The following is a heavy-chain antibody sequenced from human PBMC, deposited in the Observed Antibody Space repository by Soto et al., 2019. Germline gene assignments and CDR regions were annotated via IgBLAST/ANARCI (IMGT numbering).Heavy chain of an antibody. CDR3: ARGIVMSRTQDDAPGKDFLDS. D-gene: IGHD3-16*01. CDR2: INHSGST. J-gene: IGHJ4*02. V-gene: IGHV4-34*01. Sequence: PSETLSLTFAVYGGSFSGYYWSWIHQPPGKWLEWIGEINHSGSTNYNPSLKSRVTISVDTSKNQFSLRLSSVTVADTAVYYCARGIVMSRTQDDAPGKDFLDSWGQGTLVTVSS. CDR1: GGSFSGYY.